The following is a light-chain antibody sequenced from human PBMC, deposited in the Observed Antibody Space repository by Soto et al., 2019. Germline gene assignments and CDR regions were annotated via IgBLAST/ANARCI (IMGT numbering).Light chain of an antibody. J-gene: IGLJ3*02. CDR3: QSYDSSLSGWV. CDR2: GYN. V-gene: IGLV1-40*01. Sequence: QPVLTQPTSVSGAPGQRVTISCTGSSSNIGAHYDVHWYQQLPGTAPKLLIYGYNNRPSGVPDRFSGSKSGTSASLAITGLQAEDEADYYCQSYDSSLSGWVFGGGTKLTVL. CDR1: SSNIGAHYD.